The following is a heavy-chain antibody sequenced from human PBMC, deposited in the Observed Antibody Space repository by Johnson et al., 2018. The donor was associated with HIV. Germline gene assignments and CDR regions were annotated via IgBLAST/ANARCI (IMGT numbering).Heavy chain of an antibody. CDR3: GKDDLGWELSHDDAFDI. CDR1: GFTLSRYD. V-gene: IGHV3-33*06. D-gene: IGHD1-26*01. Sequence: QEQLVESGGGVAQPGRSLRLSCAATGFTLSRYDMHWVRQAPGKGLEWVAIIWYDGSNKYYADSVKGRFTISRDNSKNTLYLQMNSLRAEDTAVYYCGKDDLGWELSHDDAFDIWGQGTMGIVSS. J-gene: IGHJ3*02. CDR2: IWYDGSNK.